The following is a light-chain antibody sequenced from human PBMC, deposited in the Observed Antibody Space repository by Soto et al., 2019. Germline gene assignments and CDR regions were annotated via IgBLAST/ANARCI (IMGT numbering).Light chain of an antibody. CDR2: EVN. CDR3: FSVTTTSAHV. Sequence: QSALTQPASLSGSPGQSITISCTGTSSDIGTYDYVSWFQQHPGKATNLIISEVNNPPAGVSNRFSCYKSGTTAHLTSSGLQVEDDAEYFCFSVTTTSAHVFGTGTQLTVL. CDR1: SSDIGTYDY. J-gene: IGLJ6*01. V-gene: IGLV2-14*01.